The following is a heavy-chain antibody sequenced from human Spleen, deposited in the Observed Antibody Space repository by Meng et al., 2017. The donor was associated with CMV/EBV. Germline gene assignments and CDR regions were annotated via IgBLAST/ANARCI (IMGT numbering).Heavy chain of an antibody. CDR2: IYWNGDK. V-gene: IGHV2-5*01. Sequence: FSGFSLRTSGVGVGWIRQPPGKALDWLALIYWNGDKRYSPSLKSRLTITKDTSKNQVVLRMSNMDTVDTGTYYCAHTYDLWSGPSFDYWGQGTPVTVSS. D-gene: IGHD3-3*01. J-gene: IGHJ4*02. CDR1: GFSLRTSGVG. CDR3: AHTYDLWSGPSFDY.